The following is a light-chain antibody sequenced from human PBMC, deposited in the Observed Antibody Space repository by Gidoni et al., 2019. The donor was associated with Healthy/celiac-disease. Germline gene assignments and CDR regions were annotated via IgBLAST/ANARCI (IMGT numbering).Light chain of an antibody. CDR2: GAS. Sequence: EIVMTQSPATLSVSPGERATLSCRASQSVSSNLAWYQQKPGPAPRLLIYGASTRATGIPARFSGSGSGTEFTLTISSLQSEDFAVYYCQQYNNWPPWTFGQXTKVEIK. V-gene: IGKV3-15*01. CDR3: QQYNNWPPWT. CDR1: QSVSSN. J-gene: IGKJ1*01.